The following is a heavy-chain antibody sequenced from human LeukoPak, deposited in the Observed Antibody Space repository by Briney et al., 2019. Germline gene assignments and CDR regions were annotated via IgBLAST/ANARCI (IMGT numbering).Heavy chain of an antibody. CDR1: GFTFSSYA. V-gene: IGHV3-23*01. CDR3: AKDLNMARELYYFDY. CDR2: ISGSGGST. Sequence: GGSLRLSCAASGFTFSSYAMSWVRQAPGKGLEWVSAISGSGGSTYYADSVKGRFTISRDNSKNTLYLQMNSLRAEDTAVYYCAKDLNMARELYYFDYWGQGTLVTVSS. D-gene: IGHD3-10*01. J-gene: IGHJ4*02.